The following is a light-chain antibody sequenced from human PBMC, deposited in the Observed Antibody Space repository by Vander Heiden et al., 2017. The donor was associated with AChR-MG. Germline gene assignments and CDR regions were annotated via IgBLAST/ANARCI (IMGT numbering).Light chain of an antibody. J-gene: IGLJ3*02. V-gene: IGLV4-69*01. CDR2: VNGDGSK. Sequence: SSSPSLGAPIRLTCTLSSGHRAHAIAWHQPPPGTAPRSLMKVNGDGSKSKGDGIPDRVSGSSSGAERFLTISSLQSEDEGDYYCQTWGSGAKWVFGGGTKLTVL. CDR3: QTWGSGAKWV. CDR1: SGHRAHA.